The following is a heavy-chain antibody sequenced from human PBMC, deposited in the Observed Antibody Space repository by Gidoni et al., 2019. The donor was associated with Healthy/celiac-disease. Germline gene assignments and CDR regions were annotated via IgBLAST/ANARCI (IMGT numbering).Heavy chain of an antibody. CDR2: IIPILGIA. V-gene: IGHV1-69*08. CDR1: GGTFSSYT. Sequence: QVQLVQSGAEVTTPGSSVKVSCTASGGTFSSYTISWVRQAPGQGLEWTGRIIPILGIANYAQKFQGRVTITADKSTSTAYMELSSLRSEDTAVYYCARDGSGSYPVYWGQGTLVTVSS. J-gene: IGHJ4*02. CDR3: ARDGSGSYPVY. D-gene: IGHD1-26*01.